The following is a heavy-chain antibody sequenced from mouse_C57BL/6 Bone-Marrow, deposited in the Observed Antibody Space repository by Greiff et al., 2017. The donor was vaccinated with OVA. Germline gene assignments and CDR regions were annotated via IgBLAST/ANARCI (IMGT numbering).Heavy chain of an antibody. Sequence: VHLVESGPGLVAPSQSLSITCTVSGFSFTSYAISWVRQPPGKGLEWLGVIWTGGGTNYNSALKSSLSISKDNSKSQVFLKMNRLQTDDTARYYCARNSIYCGYDSGLDYWGQGTTLTVSS. CDR2: IWTGGGT. V-gene: IGHV2-9-1*01. D-gene: IGHD2-2*01. CDR1: GFSFTSYA. CDR3: ARNSIYCGYDSGLDY. J-gene: IGHJ2*01.